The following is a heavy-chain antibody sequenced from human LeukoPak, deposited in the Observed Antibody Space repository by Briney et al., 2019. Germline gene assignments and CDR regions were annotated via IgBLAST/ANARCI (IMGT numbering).Heavy chain of an antibody. Sequence: PSETLSLTCAVYGGSFSGYYWSWVRQAPGKGLEWVSAISGSGGSTYYADSVKGRFTISRDNSKNTLYLQMNSLRAEDTAVYYCAKVHSFLFDYWGQGTLVIVSS. CDR2: ISGSGGST. J-gene: IGHJ4*02. CDR1: GGSFSGYY. V-gene: IGHV3-23*01. CDR3: AKVHSFLFDY. D-gene: IGHD2/OR15-2a*01.